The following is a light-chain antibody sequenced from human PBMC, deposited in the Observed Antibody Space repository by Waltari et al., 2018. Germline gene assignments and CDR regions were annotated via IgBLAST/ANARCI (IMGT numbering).Light chain of an antibody. CDR3: EPYARVPLS. CDR1: QDITKS. Sequence: DIQMTQSPSSLSASVGDRVSITCQASQDITKSLNWFQQKPGEAPKVLIYDVSSLRTGVPSRFSGSGSGKHFNFTITSLQPEDIGTYFCEPYARVPLSFGGGTKVEIK. J-gene: IGKJ4*02. V-gene: IGKV1-33*01. CDR2: DVS.